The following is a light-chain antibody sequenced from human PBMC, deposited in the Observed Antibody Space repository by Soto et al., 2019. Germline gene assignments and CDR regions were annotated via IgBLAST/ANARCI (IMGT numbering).Light chain of an antibody. CDR2: SNN. Sequence: QSFLTQPPSASGTAGQRVTISCSGSSSNIGSNTVNWYQQLPGTAPKLLIYSNNQRPSGVPDRFSGSKSGTSASLAISGLQSEDEADYYCAAWDDSLNGRSVFGTGTKVTVL. CDR1: SSNIGSNT. CDR3: AAWDDSLNGRSV. V-gene: IGLV1-44*01. J-gene: IGLJ1*01.